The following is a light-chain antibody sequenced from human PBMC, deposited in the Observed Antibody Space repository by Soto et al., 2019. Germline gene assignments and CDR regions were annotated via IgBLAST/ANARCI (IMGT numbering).Light chain of an antibody. Sequence: DIQMTQSPSSVSASVGDRVTITCRASQGITTWLAWYQQKPGKAPTLLIYEASSLQSGVPSRFRGNGSGTDFTLIISSLQPEDSATYFCQQANSFPITCGQGTRLEI. V-gene: IGKV1-12*01. CDR1: QGITTW. CDR2: EAS. J-gene: IGKJ5*01. CDR3: QQANSFPIT.